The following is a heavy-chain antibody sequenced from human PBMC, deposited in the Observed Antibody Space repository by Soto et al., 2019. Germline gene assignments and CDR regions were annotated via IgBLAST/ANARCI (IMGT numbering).Heavy chain of an antibody. D-gene: IGHD5-12*01. CDR2: IIPIFGTA. J-gene: IGHJ6*02. CDR1: GGTFSSYA. CDR3: ARGGQLTSDGYNSSPYYYYYYGMDV. Sequence: ASVKVSCKASGGTFSSYAISWVRQAPGQGLEWMGGIIPIFGTANYAQKFQGRVTITADESTSTAYMELRSLRSEDTAVYYCARGGQLTSDGYNSSPYYYYYYGMDVWGQGTTVTVSS. V-gene: IGHV1-69*13.